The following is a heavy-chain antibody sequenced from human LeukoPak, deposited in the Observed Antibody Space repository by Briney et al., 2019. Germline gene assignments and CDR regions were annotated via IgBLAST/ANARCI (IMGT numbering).Heavy chain of an antibody. Sequence: GRSLRLSCAASGFTFSSYGMHWVRQAPGKGLEWVAVIWYDGSNKYYADSVKGRFTISRDNSKNTLYLQMNSLRAEDTAVYYCAGSGSSWYSLDNWGQGTLVTASS. CDR2: IWYDGSNK. CDR3: AGSGSSWYSLDN. CDR1: GFTFSSYG. V-gene: IGHV3-33*08. D-gene: IGHD6-13*01. J-gene: IGHJ4*02.